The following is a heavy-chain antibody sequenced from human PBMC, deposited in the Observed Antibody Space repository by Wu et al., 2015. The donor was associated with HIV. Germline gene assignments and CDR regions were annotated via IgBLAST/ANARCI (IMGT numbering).Heavy chain of an antibody. Sequence: QAQLVQSGAEVKKPGASVKVSCKASGYTFTGYYMHWVRQAPGQGLEWMGWINPNSGGTNYAQKFQGRVTMTRDTSIRTAYMELSGLRSDDTALYFCARQGDYHFRNYFDPWGQGTLVTVSS. CDR3: ARQGDYHFRNYFDP. CDR1: GYTFTGYY. J-gene: IGHJ5*02. D-gene: IGHD4-17*01. CDR2: INPNSGGT. V-gene: IGHV1-2*02.